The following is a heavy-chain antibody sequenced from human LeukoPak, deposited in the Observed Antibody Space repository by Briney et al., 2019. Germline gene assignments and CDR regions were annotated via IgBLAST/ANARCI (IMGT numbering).Heavy chain of an antibody. J-gene: IGHJ4*02. D-gene: IGHD2-2*01. V-gene: IGHV3-48*03. CDR2: IGVSGTTM. Sequence: GGSLRLSCAASGFTFSSYEMNWVRQAPGKGLEWVSYIGVSGTTMYYAESVKGRFTISRDNAKNSLYLQINSLRAEDTAVYYCARERYCSSTSCPHGDLDHWGQGTLVSVSS. CDR1: GFTFSSYE. CDR3: ARERYCSSTSCPHGDLDH.